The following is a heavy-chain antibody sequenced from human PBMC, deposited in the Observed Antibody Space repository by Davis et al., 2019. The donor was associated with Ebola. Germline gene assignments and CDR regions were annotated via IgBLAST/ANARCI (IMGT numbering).Heavy chain of an antibody. CDR2: IYHSGST. CDR3: ARGDVNWNYRTRIVYYYYGMDV. D-gene: IGHD1-7*01. CDR1: GGSISSGGYS. V-gene: IGHV4-30-2*01. J-gene: IGHJ6*02. Sequence: SETLSLTCAVSGGSISSGGYSWSWIRQPPGKGLEWIGYIYHSGSTYYNPSLKSRVTISVDRSKNQFSLKLSSVTAADTAVYYCARGDVNWNYRTRIVYYYYGMDVWGQGTTVTVSS.